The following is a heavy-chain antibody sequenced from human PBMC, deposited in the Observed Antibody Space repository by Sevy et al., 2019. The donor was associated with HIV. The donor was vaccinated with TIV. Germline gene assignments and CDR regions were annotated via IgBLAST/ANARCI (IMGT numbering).Heavy chain of an antibody. Sequence: GGSLRLSCAASGFTFSSYEMNWVRQAPGKGLEWVSYISSSGSTIYYADSVKGRFTISRDNAKNSLYLQMNSLRAEDTAVYYCARGMHYYGSGSYLAMDYYYYGMDVWGQGTTVTVSS. CDR3: ARGMHYYGSGSYLAMDYYYYGMDV. J-gene: IGHJ6*02. V-gene: IGHV3-48*03. D-gene: IGHD3-10*01. CDR1: GFTFSSYE. CDR2: ISSSGSTI.